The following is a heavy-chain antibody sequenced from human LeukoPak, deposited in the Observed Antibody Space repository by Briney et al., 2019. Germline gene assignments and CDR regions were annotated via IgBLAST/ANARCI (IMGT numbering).Heavy chain of an antibody. V-gene: IGHV1-2*02. CDR1: GYTFTAYY. D-gene: IGHD4-17*01. Sequence: GASVKVSCKASGYTFTAYYIHWVRQTPGHGLEWMGWINPNSGGTDYAQKFQDRVTMTRDTSISTAYMEMSGLRSDDTAVYFCARVLKFTSAWYTAVSGNYMDVWGKGTTVTVSS. J-gene: IGHJ6*03. CDR3: ARVLKFTSAWYTAVSGNYMDV. CDR2: INPNSGGT.